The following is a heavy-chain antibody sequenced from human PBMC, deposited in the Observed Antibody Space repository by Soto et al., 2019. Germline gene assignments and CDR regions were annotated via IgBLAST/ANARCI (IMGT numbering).Heavy chain of an antibody. CDR3: ARIGYSSSWYTTRVDWFDP. Sequence: ESGPTLVNPTETLTLTCTVSGFSLSNARMGVSWIRQPPGKALEWLAHIFSNDEKSYSTSLKSRLTISKDTSKSQVVLTMTNMDPVDTATYYCARIGYSSSWYTTRVDWFDPWGQGTLVTVSS. V-gene: IGHV2-26*01. D-gene: IGHD6-13*01. CDR1: GFSLSNARMG. J-gene: IGHJ5*02. CDR2: IFSNDEK.